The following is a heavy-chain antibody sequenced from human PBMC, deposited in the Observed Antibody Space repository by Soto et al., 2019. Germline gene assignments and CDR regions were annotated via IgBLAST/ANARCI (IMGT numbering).Heavy chain of an antibody. J-gene: IGHJ6*02. D-gene: IGHD3-10*01. CDR3: ARVVRFGYYYYYYGMDV. V-gene: IGHV1-3*01. Sequence: QVQLVQSGAEVKKPGASVKVSCKASGYTFTSYAMHWVRQAPGQRLEWMGWINAGNGNTKYSQKFQGRVTITRDTSASTAYMELSSLSSEDTAEYYCARVVRFGYYYYYYGMDVWGQGTTVTVSS. CDR1: GYTFTSYA. CDR2: INAGNGNT.